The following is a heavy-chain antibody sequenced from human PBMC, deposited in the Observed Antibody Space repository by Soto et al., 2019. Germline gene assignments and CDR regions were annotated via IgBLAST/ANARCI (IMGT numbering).Heavy chain of an antibody. CDR1: GGSFSGYY. CDR3: ARGSVVVPAARWARSNLFDP. CDR2: INHSGST. D-gene: IGHD2-2*01. Sequence: PSETLSLTCAVYGGSFSGYYWSWIRQPPGKGLEWIGEINHSGSTNYNPSLKSRVTISVDTSKNQFSLKLSSVTAADTAVYYCARGSVVVPAARWARSNLFDPWGQGTLVIVSS. J-gene: IGHJ5*02. V-gene: IGHV4-34*01.